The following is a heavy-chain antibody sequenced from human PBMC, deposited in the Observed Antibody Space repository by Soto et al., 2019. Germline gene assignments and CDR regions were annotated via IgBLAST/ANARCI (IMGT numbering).Heavy chain of an antibody. CDR1: GGSISSGGYY. J-gene: IGHJ6*02. V-gene: IGHV4-31*03. Sequence: TLSLTCTVSGGSISSGGYYWSWIRQHPGKGLEWIGYIYYSGSTYYNPSLKSRVTISVDTSKNQFSLKLSSVTAADTAVYYCARDGGYCSSTSCYGMDVWGQGTTVTVSS. CDR3: ARDGGYCSSTSCYGMDV. CDR2: IYYSGST. D-gene: IGHD2-2*01.